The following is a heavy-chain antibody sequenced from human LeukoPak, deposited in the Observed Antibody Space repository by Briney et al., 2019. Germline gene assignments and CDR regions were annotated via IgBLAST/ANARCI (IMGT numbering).Heavy chain of an antibody. CDR3: ARGAQVVPASVWFDP. J-gene: IGHJ5*02. CDR2: IHTSGST. D-gene: IGHD2-2*01. CDR1: GGSIHSGNYY. Sequence: SETLSLTCTVSGGSIHSGNYYWSWIRQPAGKGLEWIGRIHTSGSTNSNPSLKSRVTISVDTSKNQFALKLSSVTAADTAVYYCARGAQVVPASVWFDPWGQGTLVTVSS. V-gene: IGHV4-61*02.